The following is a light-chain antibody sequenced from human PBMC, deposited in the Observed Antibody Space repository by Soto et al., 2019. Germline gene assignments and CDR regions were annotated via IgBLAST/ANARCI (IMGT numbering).Light chain of an antibody. V-gene: IGLV1-40*01. CDR2: TDY. CDR3: ASWDDNLNGGV. J-gene: IGLJ3*02. CDR1: SSNIGAGSD. Sequence: QSVLTQPPSVSGAPGQRVTISCTGSSSNIGAGSDVHWYQQLPGTAPKLLIYTDYQRPSGVPDRFSGSKSGTSASLAINGLHSEDEADYYCASWDDNLNGGVFGGGTKLTVL.